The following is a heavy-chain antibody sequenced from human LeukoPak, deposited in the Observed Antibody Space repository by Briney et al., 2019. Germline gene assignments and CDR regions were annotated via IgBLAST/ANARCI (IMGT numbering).Heavy chain of an antibody. Sequence: PSDTLSLTCTVSGGSISSYYWSWIRQPPGKGLEWIGYIYYSGSTNYNPSLKSRVTISVDTSKNQFSLKLSSVTAADTAVYYCARVSAVAKFDPWGQGTLVTVSS. CDR3: ARVSAVAKFDP. J-gene: IGHJ5*02. D-gene: IGHD6-19*01. CDR2: IYYSGST. V-gene: IGHV4-59*01. CDR1: GGSISSYY.